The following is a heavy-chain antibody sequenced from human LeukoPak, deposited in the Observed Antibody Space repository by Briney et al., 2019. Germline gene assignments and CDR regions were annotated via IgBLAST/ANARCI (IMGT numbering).Heavy chain of an antibody. CDR2: IIPIFGTA. D-gene: IGHD3-22*01. CDR1: GGTFSSYA. CDR3: ARDIGPDGGYYVAY. J-gene: IGHJ4*02. Sequence: ASVKVSCKASGGTFSSYAISWVRQAPGQGLEWMGWIIPIFGTANYAQKFQGRVTITTDESTSTAYMELSSRRAEGTVVYYCARDIGPDGGYYVAYSGQGTLVTVSS. V-gene: IGHV1-69*05.